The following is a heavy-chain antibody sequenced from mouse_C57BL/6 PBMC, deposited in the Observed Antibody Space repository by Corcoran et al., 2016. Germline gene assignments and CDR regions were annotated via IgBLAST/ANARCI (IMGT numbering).Heavy chain of an antibody. Sequence: EVQLQQSGPELVKPGASVKISCKASGYTFTDYYMNWVKQSHGKSIEWIGDINPNNGGTSYNQKFKGKATLTVDKSSSTAYMELRSLTSEDSAVYYCARKGSGKAMDYWGQGTSVTVSS. D-gene: IGHD1-3*01. J-gene: IGHJ4*01. CDR2: INPNNGGT. V-gene: IGHV1-26*01. CDR1: GYTFTDYY. CDR3: ARKGSGKAMDY.